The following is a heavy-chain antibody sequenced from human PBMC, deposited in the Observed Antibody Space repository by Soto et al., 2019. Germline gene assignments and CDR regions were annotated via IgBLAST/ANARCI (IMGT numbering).Heavy chain of an antibody. J-gene: IGHJ6*02. CDR3: LRNGAIRGEIKGNYYYGMDV. V-gene: IGHV3-33*01. CDR2: IWNDGSRK. D-gene: IGHD3-10*01. CDR1: GFTFSNYG. Sequence: QVQLVESGGGVVQPETSLRLSCAASGFTFSNYGMHWVRQAPGKGLDWVAVIWNDGSRKYYADSVKGRFTISRDNSKNTLFLQMNSLRVEDTAVYYCLRNGAIRGEIKGNYYYGMDVWGQGTTVTVSS.